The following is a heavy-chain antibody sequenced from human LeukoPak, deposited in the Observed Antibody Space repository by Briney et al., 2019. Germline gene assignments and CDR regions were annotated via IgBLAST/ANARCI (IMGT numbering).Heavy chain of an antibody. CDR3: ATRYCTIPACRASSYHCMDN. Sequence: TGGSLRLSCAASGFTFSSYWMTWVRQAPGKGLEWVANIKQDGSEAYYVDSVKGRFTVSRDNAKNSLYLQLNSLGAGDTAVYYCATRYCTIPACRASSYHCMDNWGKGTTVTVSS. CDR2: IKQDGSEA. CDR1: GFTFSSYW. J-gene: IGHJ6*03. D-gene: IGHD2-8*01. V-gene: IGHV3-7*01.